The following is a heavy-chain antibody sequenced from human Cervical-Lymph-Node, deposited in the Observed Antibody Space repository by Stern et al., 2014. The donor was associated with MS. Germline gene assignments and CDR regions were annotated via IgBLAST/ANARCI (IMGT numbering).Heavy chain of an antibody. J-gene: IGHJ6*02. CDR3: ARLGSGYNGSYYNYGMDV. CDR1: GFIFSRYG. V-gene: IGHV3-33*01. D-gene: IGHD3-22*01. CDR2: IWYDGTNE. Sequence: VHLVESGGGVVQPGKSLRLSCAASGFIFSRYGMHWVRQAPGKRPEWVATIWYDGTNENYGDPVKGRFTISRDNSKNTLYLQMNSLRVEDTAVYYCARLGSGYNGSYYNYGMDVWGQGTTVTVSS.